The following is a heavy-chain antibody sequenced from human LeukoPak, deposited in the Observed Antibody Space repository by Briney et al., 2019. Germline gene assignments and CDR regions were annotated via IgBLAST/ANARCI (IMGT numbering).Heavy chain of an antibody. V-gene: IGHV3-30*18. J-gene: IGHJ4*02. CDR2: ISYDGSNK. CDR1: GFTFSSYG. CDR3: AKDMYSSSWYYFDY. Sequence: PGGSLRLSCAASGFTFSSYGMHWVRQAPGKGLEWVAVISYDGSNKYYADPVKGRFTISRDNSKNTLYLQMNGLRAEDTAVYYCAKDMYSSSWYYFDYWGQGTLVTVSS. D-gene: IGHD6-13*01.